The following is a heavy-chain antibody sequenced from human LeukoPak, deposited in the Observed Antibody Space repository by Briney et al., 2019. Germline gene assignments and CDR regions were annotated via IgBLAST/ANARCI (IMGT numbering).Heavy chain of an antibody. Sequence: GGSLRLSCAASEFIFNTYAMTWVRQAPGKGLEWVSTISGDGSTYYTGSVKGRFTISRDNSKNTLFLQMNSLRAEDTAVYYCAKYCSGGNCYSGLSWGQGTLVTVSS. D-gene: IGHD2-15*01. CDR1: EFIFNTYA. V-gene: IGHV3-23*01. CDR3: AKYCSGGNCYSGLS. CDR2: ISGDGST. J-gene: IGHJ5*02.